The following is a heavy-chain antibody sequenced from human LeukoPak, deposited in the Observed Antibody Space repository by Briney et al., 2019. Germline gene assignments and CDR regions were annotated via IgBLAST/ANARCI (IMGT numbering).Heavy chain of an antibody. CDR2: ISAYNGNT. J-gene: IGHJ4*02. CDR3: AREPGNYFDY. CDR1: GGTFSSYA. Sequence: GSSVKVSCKASGGTFSSYAISWVRQAPGQGLEWMGWISAYNGNTNYAQKLQGRVTMTTDTSTSTAYMELRSLRSDDTAVYYCAREPGNYFDYWGQGTLVTVSS. V-gene: IGHV1-18*01. D-gene: IGHD1-14*01.